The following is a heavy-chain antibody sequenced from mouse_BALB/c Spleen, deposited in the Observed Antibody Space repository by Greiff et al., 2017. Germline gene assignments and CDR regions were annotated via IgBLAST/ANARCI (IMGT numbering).Heavy chain of an antibody. Sequence: EVKVVESGGGLVKPGGSLKLSCAASGFTFSSYTMSWVRQTPEKRLEWVATISSGGSYTYYPDSVKGRFTISRDNAKNTLYLQMSSLKSEDTAMYYCTRDSSGYFDYWGQGTTLTVSS. CDR1: GFTFSSYT. J-gene: IGHJ2*01. CDR3: TRDSSGYFDY. V-gene: IGHV5-6-4*01. D-gene: IGHD3-1*01. CDR2: ISSGGSYT.